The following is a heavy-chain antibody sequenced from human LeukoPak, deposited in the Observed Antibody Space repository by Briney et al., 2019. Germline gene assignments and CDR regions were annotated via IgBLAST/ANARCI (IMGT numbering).Heavy chain of an antibody. CDR1: GFTFKDYT. D-gene: IGHD4-17*01. CDR2: VSFGSSYI. Sequence: GGSLRLSCAASGFTFKDYTMNWVRQSPGKGLQWVSYVSFGSSYISYADSLKGRFAISRDDAKSSVYLEMTSLRTDDTAVYYCARASTEYAVTDGFDTWGPGTLVTVSS. J-gene: IGHJ5*02. CDR3: ARASTEYAVTDGFDT. V-gene: IGHV3-21*03.